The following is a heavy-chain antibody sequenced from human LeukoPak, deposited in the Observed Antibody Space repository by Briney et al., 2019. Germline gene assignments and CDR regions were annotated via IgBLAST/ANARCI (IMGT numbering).Heavy chain of an antibody. J-gene: IGHJ6*03. CDR1: NDSISSGVYY. V-gene: IGHV4-30-4*01. CDR3: ARHVSAYSSGLPYYMDV. Sequence: SETLSLTCTVSNDSISSGVYYWNWIRQPPGKGLEWIGYIFHRGGTYYNPSLKSRVTISVDTSKNQFSLKLSSVTAADTAVFYCARHVSAYSSGLPYYMDVWGKGTTVTVSS. CDR2: IFHRGGT. D-gene: IGHD6-19*01.